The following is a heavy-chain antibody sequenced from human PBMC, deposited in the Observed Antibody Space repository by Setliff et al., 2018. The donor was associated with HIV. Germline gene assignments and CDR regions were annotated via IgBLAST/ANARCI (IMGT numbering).Heavy chain of an antibody. Sequence: ASVKVSCKASGYTFTSFAIHWVRQAPGHGLEWMGWINAGNGDTEYSQKFQGRVTMTRNTSISTAYMELSSLRSEDTAVYYCARGAVTTPDYWGQGTLVTVSS. CDR2: INAGNGDT. V-gene: IGHV1-3*01. D-gene: IGHD4-17*01. CDR3: ARGAVTTPDY. J-gene: IGHJ4*02. CDR1: GYTFTSFA.